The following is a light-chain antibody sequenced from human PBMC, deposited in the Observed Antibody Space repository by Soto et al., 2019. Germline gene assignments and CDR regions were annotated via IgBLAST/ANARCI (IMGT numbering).Light chain of an antibody. Sequence: QSALAQPASVSGSPGQSITISCTGTSGDIGSYNRVSWYQQHPGKAPKLIIYEVTDRPSGVSNRFSGYKSGNTASLTISGLEAADEAEYYWSSYPNITTSYCVFGNAKKVTVL. V-gene: IGLV2-14*01. J-gene: IGLJ1*01. CDR3: SSYPNITTSYCV. CDR1: SGDIGSYNR. CDR2: EVT.